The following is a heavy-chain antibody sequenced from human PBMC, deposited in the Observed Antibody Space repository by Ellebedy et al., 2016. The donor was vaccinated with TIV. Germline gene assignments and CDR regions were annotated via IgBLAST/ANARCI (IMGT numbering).Heavy chain of an antibody. J-gene: IGHJ4*02. CDR3: ARGGSWGLAY. V-gene: IGHV4-4*09. CDR1: RGSTNNYY. D-gene: IGHD2-15*01. Sequence: SETLSLXXTVSRGSTNNYYWSWIRQPPGKGLEWIGHIYRNGRTNYSPSLRSRVTISVDTSKNQFSLKLSSVTAADTAVYYCARGGSWGLAYWGQGTLVTVSS. CDR2: IYRNGRT.